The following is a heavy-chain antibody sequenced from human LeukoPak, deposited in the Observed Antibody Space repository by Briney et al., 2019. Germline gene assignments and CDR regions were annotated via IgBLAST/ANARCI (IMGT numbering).Heavy chain of an antibody. Sequence: GGSLRLSCAASGFKFSDNGFHWVRQAAGKGVDWVTFIQNDGSNKYYADSVRGRFTISRDNSRNTLFLQMKSLTAEDAARYYCVKDGIAVAEPDFWGQGVLVIVSS. D-gene: IGHD6-19*01. CDR2: IQNDGSNK. CDR1: GFKFSDNG. V-gene: IGHV3-30*02. J-gene: IGHJ4*02. CDR3: VKDGIAVAEPDF.